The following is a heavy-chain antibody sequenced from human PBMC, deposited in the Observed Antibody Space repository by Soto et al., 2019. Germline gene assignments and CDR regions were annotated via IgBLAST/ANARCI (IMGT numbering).Heavy chain of an antibody. Sequence: QVHLVQSGAEVKKPGASVKVSCKGSGYGFTTYGITWVRQAPGQGLEWMAWISAHNGNTNYEQKLQGRVTVTRDTSTNTAYMELRSLRSDDTAVYYWTRGRYGDYWGQGALVTVSS. D-gene: IGHD1-1*01. J-gene: IGHJ4*02. CDR3: TRGRYGDY. CDR1: GYGFTTYG. CDR2: ISAHNGNT. V-gene: IGHV1-18*01.